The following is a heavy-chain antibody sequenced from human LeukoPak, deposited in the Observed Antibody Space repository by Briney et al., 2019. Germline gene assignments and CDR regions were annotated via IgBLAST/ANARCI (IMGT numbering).Heavy chain of an antibody. CDR1: GYTFSICA. D-gene: IGHD3-22*01. V-gene: IGHV1-3*01. Sequence: ASVKVSCKASGYTFSICAMQWVRQAPGQRLEWMGWINAGNGNTKYSQKFQGRVTISRDTSASTAYMELSSLRSEDTALYYCARGVWSSRGMQYYFDYWGQGTLVTVSS. J-gene: IGHJ4*02. CDR3: ARGVWSSRGMQYYFDY. CDR2: INAGNGNT.